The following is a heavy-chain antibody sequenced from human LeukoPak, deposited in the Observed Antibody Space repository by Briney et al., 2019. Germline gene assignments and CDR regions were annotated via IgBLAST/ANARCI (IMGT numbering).Heavy chain of an antibody. V-gene: IGHV3-23*01. J-gene: IGHJ4*02. CDR2: IIGSGGNT. CDR3: ARSGGYYYKFSPCDY. D-gene: IGHD3-22*01. CDR1: GFTFSSYA. Sequence: GGSLRLSCAASGFTFSSYAMSWVRQAPGKGLEWVSSIIGSGGNTYHADSVKGRFTISRDNSKNTLYLQMNSLRAEDTAVYYCARSGGYYYKFSPCDYWGQGTLVTVSS.